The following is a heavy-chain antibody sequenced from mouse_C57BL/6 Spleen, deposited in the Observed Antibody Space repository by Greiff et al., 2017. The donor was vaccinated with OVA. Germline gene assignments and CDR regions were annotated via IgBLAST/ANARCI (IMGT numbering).Heavy chain of an antibody. J-gene: IGHJ3*01. CDR3: ARREYDGYRFAY. Sequence: QVQLQQPGAELVMPGASVKLSCKASGYTFTSYWMHWVKQRPGQGLEWIGEIDPSDSYTNYNQKFKGKSTLTVDKSSSTAYMQLSSLTSEDSAVYYCARREYDGYRFAYWGQGTLVTVSA. CDR1: GYTFTSYW. D-gene: IGHD2-3*01. V-gene: IGHV1-69*01. CDR2: IDPSDSYT.